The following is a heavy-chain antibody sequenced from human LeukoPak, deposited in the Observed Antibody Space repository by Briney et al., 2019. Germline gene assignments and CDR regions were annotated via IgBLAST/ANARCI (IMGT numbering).Heavy chain of an antibody. CDR1: GGSFSGYY. CDR3: ARGGRRLQIAHYCSSTSCYRKTNFDY. D-gene: IGHD2-2*01. J-gene: IGHJ4*02. V-gene: IGHV4-34*01. CDR2: INHSGST. Sequence: SETLSLTCAVYGGSFSGYYWSWIRQPPGKGLEWIGEINHSGSTNYNPSLKSRVTISVDTPKNQFSLKLSSVTAADTAVYYCARGGRRLQIAHYCSSTSCYRKTNFDYWGQGTLVTVSS.